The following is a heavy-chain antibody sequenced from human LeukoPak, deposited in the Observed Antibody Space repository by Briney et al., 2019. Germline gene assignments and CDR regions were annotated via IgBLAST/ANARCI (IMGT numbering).Heavy chain of an antibody. Sequence: GGSLRLSCAASGFTFSSYGMSWVRQAPGKGLEWVSAISGSGGSTYYADSVKGRFTISRDNSKNTLYLQMNSLRAEDTAVYYCAKVGDYYDSSGYYYEAYWGQGTLVTVSS. CDR3: AKVGDYYDSSGYYYEAY. CDR1: GFTFSSYG. D-gene: IGHD3-22*01. J-gene: IGHJ4*02. V-gene: IGHV3-23*01. CDR2: ISGSGGST.